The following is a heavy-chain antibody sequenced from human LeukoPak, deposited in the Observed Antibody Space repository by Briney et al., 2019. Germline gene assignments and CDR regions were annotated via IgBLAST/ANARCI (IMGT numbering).Heavy chain of an antibody. J-gene: IGHJ4*02. D-gene: IGHD3-9*01. CDR3: AKGPYYDILTGYSY. CDR1: GFTFSSYA. CDR2: ISGSGGRA. V-gene: IGHV3-23*01. Sequence: PGGSLRLSCAASGFTFSSYAMSWVRQAPGKGLEWVSAISGSGGRAYYADSVKGRFTISRDNSKNTLYLQMNSLRAEDTAVYYCAKGPYYDILTGYSYWGQGTLVTVSS.